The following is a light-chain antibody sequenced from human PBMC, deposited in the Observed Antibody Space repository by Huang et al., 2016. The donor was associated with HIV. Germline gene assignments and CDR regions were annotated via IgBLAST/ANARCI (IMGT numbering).Light chain of an antibody. V-gene: IGKV3-15*01. CDR2: GAS. CDR1: QSVRSN. J-gene: IGKJ3*01. Sequence: EIVMTQSPATLSVSPGERATLSCRASQSVRSNLAWYQQKPGQAPRLLSYGASTRATGIPARFSGSGSGTEFTLTISSLQSEDFAVYYCQQYKNWPPFTFGPGTKVDIK. CDR3: QQYKNWPPFT.